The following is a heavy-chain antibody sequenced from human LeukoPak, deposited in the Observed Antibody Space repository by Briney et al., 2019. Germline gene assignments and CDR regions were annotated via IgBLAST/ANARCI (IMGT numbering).Heavy chain of an antibody. CDR1: GGSISSNNYY. D-gene: IGHD4-11*01. CDR3: ARDSVGTTGY. Sequence: PSETLSLTCTVSGGSISSNNYYWSWIRQAAGKGLEWIGRISTTGSTDYNPSLKSRVTISIDRSKNQFSLKLSAVTAADTAVYYCARDSVGTTGYWGQGTLVTVSS. CDR2: ISTTGST. J-gene: IGHJ4*02. V-gene: IGHV4-61*02.